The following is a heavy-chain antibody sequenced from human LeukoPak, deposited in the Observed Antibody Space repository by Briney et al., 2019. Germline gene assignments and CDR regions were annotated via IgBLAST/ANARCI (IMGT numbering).Heavy chain of an antibody. CDR2: IYYSGST. CDR3: ARVSDIVVVPAATLDAFDI. J-gene: IGHJ3*02. D-gene: IGHD2-2*01. CDR1: GGSINNYY. V-gene: IGHV4-30-4*08. Sequence: SETLSLTCTVSGGSINNYYWSWIRQPPGKALEWIGYIYYSGSTYYTPSLKSRVTISVDTSKNQFSLKLSSVTAADTAVYYCARVSDIVVVPAATLDAFDIWGQGTMVTVSS.